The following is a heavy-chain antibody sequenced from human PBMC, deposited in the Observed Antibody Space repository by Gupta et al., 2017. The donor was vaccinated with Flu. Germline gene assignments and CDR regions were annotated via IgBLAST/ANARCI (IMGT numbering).Heavy chain of an antibody. J-gene: IGHJ4*02. CDR3: ARGGQYQLSRENY. V-gene: IGHV3-33*01. CDR2: IWYDGSNK. CDR1: GCSFGSDG. Sequence: QVQLGESGGGVVRPGASLRPAWVVSGCSFGSDGMHCVRQAPGKGLEWVAIIWYDGSNKYYADSVKGRFTISRDNSKNTLFLQMNSLRAEDTAVYYCARGGQYQLSRENYWGQGTLVTVSS. D-gene: IGHD2-2*01.